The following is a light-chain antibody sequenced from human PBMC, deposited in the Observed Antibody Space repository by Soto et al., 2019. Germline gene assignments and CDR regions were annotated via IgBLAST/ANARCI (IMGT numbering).Light chain of an antibody. CDR2: DAS. CDR1: QSVSSY. Sequence: EVVLTQSPATLSLSPGESATLSCRASQSVSSYLAWYQQKLGQAPRLLIYDASNRATGIPARFSGSGSGTDFTLTISSLEPEDSAVYFCQQRSNWRLTFGGGTKVEIK. V-gene: IGKV3-11*01. J-gene: IGKJ4*02. CDR3: QQRSNWRLT.